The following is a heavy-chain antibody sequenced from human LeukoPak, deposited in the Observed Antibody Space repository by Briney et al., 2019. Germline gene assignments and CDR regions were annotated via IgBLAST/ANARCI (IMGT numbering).Heavy chain of an antibody. V-gene: IGHV4-59*01. CDR1: GGSISSYY. Sequence: SETLSLTCTVSGGSISSYYWSWIRQPPGEGLEWIGYIYYSGSTNYNPSLKSRVTISVDTSKNQFSLKLSSVTAADTAVYYCAREGCGGDACYFDYWGQGTLVTVSS. CDR3: AREGCGGDACYFDY. D-gene: IGHD2-21*02. CDR2: IYYSGST. J-gene: IGHJ4*02.